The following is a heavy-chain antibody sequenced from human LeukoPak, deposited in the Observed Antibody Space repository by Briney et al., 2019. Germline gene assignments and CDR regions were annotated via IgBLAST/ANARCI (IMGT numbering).Heavy chain of an antibody. V-gene: IGHV4-34*01. J-gene: IGHJ6*03. CDR1: GGPFSGYY. CDR3: ARKGKVAPGYYYYMDV. D-gene: IGHD1-14*01. Sequence: SETLSLTCAVYGGPFSGYYWSWIRQPPGKGLEWIGEINHSGSNNYNPSLKSRVTISVDTSKNQFSLKLSSVTAADTAVYYCARKGKVAPGYYYYMDVWGKGTTVTVSS. CDR2: INHSGSN.